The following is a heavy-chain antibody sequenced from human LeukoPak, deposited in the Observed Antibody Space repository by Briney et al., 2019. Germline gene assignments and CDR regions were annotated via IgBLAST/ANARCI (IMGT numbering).Heavy chain of an antibody. CDR1: GGSISSGGYY. CDR2: IYYSGST. Sequence: PSETLSLTRTVSGGSISSGGYYWSWIRQHPGKGLEWIGYIYYSGSTYYNPSLKSRVTISVDTSKNQFSLKLSSVTAADTAVYYCARDRRELSLYFDYWGQGTLVTVSS. J-gene: IGHJ4*02. CDR3: ARDRRELSLYFDY. D-gene: IGHD3-16*02. V-gene: IGHV4-31*03.